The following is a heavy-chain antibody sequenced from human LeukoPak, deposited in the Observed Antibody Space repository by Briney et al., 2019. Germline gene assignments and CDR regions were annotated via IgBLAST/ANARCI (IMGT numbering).Heavy chain of an antibody. D-gene: IGHD5-18*01. CDR2: IYYSGST. CDR1: GGSISDYY. CDR3: ARKHTAMAIFDY. Sequence: SETLSLTCTVSGGSISDYYWSWIRQPPGKGLEWIGYIYYSGSTSYNPSLKSRVTISVDTSNNQFSLILSSVTAADTAVYYCARKHTAMAIFDYWRQGTLVTVSP. V-gene: IGHV4-59*01. J-gene: IGHJ4*02.